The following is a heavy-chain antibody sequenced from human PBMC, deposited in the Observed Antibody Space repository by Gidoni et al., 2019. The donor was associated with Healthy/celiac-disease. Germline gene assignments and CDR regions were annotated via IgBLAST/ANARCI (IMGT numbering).Heavy chain of an antibody. CDR2: ISSSSSYI. CDR1: GFTFSSYS. D-gene: IGHD6-19*01. Sequence: EVQLVESGGGLVKPGGSLRLSCAASGFTFSSYSMNWVRQAPGKGLEWVSSISSSSSYIYYADSVKGRFTISRDNAKNSLYLQMNSLRAEDTAVYYCARDGGQWLVSVGMDVWGQGTTVTVSS. CDR3: ARDGGQWLVSVGMDV. J-gene: IGHJ6*02. V-gene: IGHV3-21*01.